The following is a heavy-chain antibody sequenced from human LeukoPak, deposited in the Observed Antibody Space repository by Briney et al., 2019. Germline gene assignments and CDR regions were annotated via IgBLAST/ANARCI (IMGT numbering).Heavy chain of an antibody. CDR3: TRAVYSSGFDS. J-gene: IGHJ5*01. CDR1: GFTFSGYW. Sequence: GGSLRLSCAASGFTFSGYWMHWVRQAPGKGLVWVSRINSDGYSITYADSVKGRFTISRDNAKNTLYLQMNSLIAEDTTVYFCTRAVYSSGFDSWGQGTLVTVSS. CDR2: INSDGYSI. D-gene: IGHD6-19*01. V-gene: IGHV3-74*03.